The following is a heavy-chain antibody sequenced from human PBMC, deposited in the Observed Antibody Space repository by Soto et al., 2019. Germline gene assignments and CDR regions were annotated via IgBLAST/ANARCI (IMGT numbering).Heavy chain of an antibody. V-gene: IGHV1-69*01. Sequence: QVQLVQSGAEVKKPGSSVKVSCKASGGTFSSYAISWVRQAPGQVLEWMGGIIPIFGTANYAQKFQGRVTITADESTSTAYMELSSLRSEDTAVYYCARGTLSGYYPYWYYGMDVWGQGTTVTVSS. D-gene: IGHD3-22*01. CDR3: ARGTLSGYYPYWYYGMDV. CDR2: IIPIFGTA. CDR1: GGTFSSYA. J-gene: IGHJ6*02.